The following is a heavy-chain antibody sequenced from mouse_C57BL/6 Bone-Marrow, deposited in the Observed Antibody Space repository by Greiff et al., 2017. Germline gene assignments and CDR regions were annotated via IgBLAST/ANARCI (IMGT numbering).Heavy chain of an antibody. CDR1: GYAFSSSW. V-gene: IGHV1-82*01. Sequence: QVQLQQSGPELVKPGASVKISCKASGYAFSSSWMNWVKQRPGKGLEWIGRIYPGDGDTNYNGKFKGKATLTADKSSSTAYMQLSSLTSEDSAVYFCARDPHYYGSSSRWYFDVWGTGTTVTVSS. J-gene: IGHJ1*03. CDR2: IYPGDGDT. D-gene: IGHD1-1*01. CDR3: ARDPHYYGSSSRWYFDV.